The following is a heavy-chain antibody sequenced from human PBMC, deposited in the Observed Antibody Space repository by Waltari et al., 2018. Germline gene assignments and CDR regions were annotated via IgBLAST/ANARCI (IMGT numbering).Heavy chain of an antibody. CDR1: GYTLPELS. CDR3: ATLHSYDYVWGSYRG. V-gene: IGHV1-24*01. J-gene: IGHJ4*02. Sequence: QVQLVQSGAEVKKPGASVKVSCKVSGYTLPELSMPWVRPAPGKGLEWMGGFDPEDGETIYAQKFQGRVTMTEDTSTDTAYMELSSLRSEDTAGYYCATLHSYDYVWGSYRGWGQGTLVTVSS. CDR2: FDPEDGET. D-gene: IGHD3-16*02.